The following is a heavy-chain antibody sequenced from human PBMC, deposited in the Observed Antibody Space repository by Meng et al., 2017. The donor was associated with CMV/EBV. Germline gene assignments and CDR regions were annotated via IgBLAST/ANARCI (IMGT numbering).Heavy chain of an antibody. J-gene: IGHJ4*02. CDR2: INRDGSST. CDR1: GFTFSSYW. D-gene: IGHD3-3*01. V-gene: IGHV3-74*01. Sequence: VVSGGGLVQPGGALRLSCAASGFTFSSYWMHLVRQAPGKGLVWVSRINRDGSSTSYADSVNGRFTISRDNAKNTLYLQMNSLRAEDTAVYYCARGVQVRYDFWSGSFDYWGQGTLVTVSS. CDR3: ARGVQVRYDFWSGSFDY.